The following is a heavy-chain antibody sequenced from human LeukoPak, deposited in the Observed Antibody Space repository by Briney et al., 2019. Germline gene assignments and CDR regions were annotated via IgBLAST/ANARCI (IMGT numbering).Heavy chain of an antibody. V-gene: IGHV3-23*01. CDR3: AKEGNWIPATNWFDP. CDR2: ISGSGGST. J-gene: IGHJ5*02. D-gene: IGHD1-1*01. CDR1: GFTFSSYA. Sequence: GGSLRLSCAASGFTFSSYAMSWVRQAPGKGLEWVSAISGSGGSTYYADSVKGRFTISRGNSKNTLYLQMNSLRAEDTAVYYCAKEGNWIPATNWFDPWGQGTLVTVSS.